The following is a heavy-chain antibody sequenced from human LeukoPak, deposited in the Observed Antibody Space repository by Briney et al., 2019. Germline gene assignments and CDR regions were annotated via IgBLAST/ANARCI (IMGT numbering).Heavy chain of an antibody. CDR1: GGSISSSSYY. V-gene: IGHV4-39*01. CDR2: IYYSGST. CDR3: ARLYYDSSGYYQICYFDY. Sequence: SETLSPTCTVSGGSISSSSYYWGWIRQPPGKGLEWIGSIYYSGSTYYNPSLKSRVTISVDTSKNQFSLNLSSVTAADTAVYYCARLYYDSSGYYQICYFDYWGQGTLVTVSS. J-gene: IGHJ4*02. D-gene: IGHD3-22*01.